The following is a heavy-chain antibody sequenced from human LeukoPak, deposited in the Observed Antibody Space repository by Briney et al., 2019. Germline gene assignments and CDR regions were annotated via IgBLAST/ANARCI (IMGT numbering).Heavy chain of an antibody. CDR1: GYTFSDYY. Sequence: ASVKVSCKASGYTFSDYYLHWVRQAPGQGLEWVGWINPTTGGLNYAQKFQGRVTMTRDTSTNTVYMKMTTLTSDDTAVYYCAGRRFRSGSWGDYYLDYWGQGTLITVSS. CDR2: INPTTGGL. V-gene: IGHV1-2*02. J-gene: IGHJ4*02. D-gene: IGHD3-10*01. CDR3: AGRRFRSGSWGDYYLDY.